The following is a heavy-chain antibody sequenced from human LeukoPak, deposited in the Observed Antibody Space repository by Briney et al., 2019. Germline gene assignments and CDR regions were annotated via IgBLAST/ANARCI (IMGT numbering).Heavy chain of an antibody. CDR2: IYYSGST. J-gene: IGHJ6*02. V-gene: IGHV4-59*01. CDR1: GGSISTYY. CDR3: ARDGRTYGMDV. Sequence: SETLSLTCTVSGGSISTYYWSWIGQPPGKGLEWIAYIYYSGSTNYNPSLKSRVTISLDTPKNQFSLKLSSVTAADTAVYYCARDGRTYGMDVWGQGATVTVSS.